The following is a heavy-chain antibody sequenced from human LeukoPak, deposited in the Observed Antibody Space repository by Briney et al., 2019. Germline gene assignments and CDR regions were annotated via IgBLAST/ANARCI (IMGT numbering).Heavy chain of an antibody. D-gene: IGHD5-24*01. V-gene: IGHV3-7*03. J-gene: IGHJ2*01. CDR3: ARGRGDAESWYFDL. CDR1: GFTFSSYW. Sequence: GGSLRLSCAASGFTFSSYWMSWVRQAPGKGLEWVANIKQDGSEKYYVDSVKGRVTISRDKAKNSLYLQMNSLRAEDTAVYYCARGRGDAESWYFDLWGRGTLLTVSS. CDR2: IKQDGSEK.